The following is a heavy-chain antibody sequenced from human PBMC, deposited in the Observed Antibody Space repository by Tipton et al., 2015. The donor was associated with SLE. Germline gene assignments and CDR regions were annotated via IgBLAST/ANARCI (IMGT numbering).Heavy chain of an antibody. D-gene: IGHD5-18*01. CDR2: IYTSGST. CDR3: ARGDSYGGVFDS. CDR1: GGSIGSFY. J-gene: IGHJ4*02. V-gene: IGHV4-4*07. Sequence: GLVKPSETLSLTCTVSGGSIGSFYWNWIRQPAGKGLEWIGRIYTSGSTNYNPSLKSRITISLDNSKNQFSLRLNSLTAADTAVYYCARGDSYGGVFDSWGQGTLVTVSS.